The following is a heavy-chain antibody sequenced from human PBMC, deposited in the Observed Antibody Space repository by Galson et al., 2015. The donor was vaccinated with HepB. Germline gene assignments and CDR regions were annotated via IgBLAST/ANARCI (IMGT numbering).Heavy chain of an antibody. V-gene: IGHV4-59*01. CDR2: ISYSGNT. CDR1: GGYIYSYY. Sequence: ETLSLTCTVSGGYIYSYYWTWIRQSPGKGLEWIGYISYSGNTNYNPSLKSPVTISLDTSKNQFSLKLSFVTTADTAVYYCARGTRYYDFWHYYYMDVWGKGATVTVSS. CDR3: ARGTRYYDFWHYYYMDV. J-gene: IGHJ6*03. D-gene: IGHD3-3*01.